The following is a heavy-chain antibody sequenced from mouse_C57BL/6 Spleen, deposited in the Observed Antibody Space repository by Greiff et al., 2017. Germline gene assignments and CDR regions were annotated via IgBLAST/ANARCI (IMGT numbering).Heavy chain of an antibody. V-gene: IGHV1-64*01. Sequence: VQLQQPGAELVKPGASVKLSCKASGYTFTSYWMHWVKQRPGQGLEWIGMIHPNSGSTNYNEKFKSKATLTVDKSSSTAYMQLSSLTSEDSAVYYCARREDMGYDGGFDYWGQGTTLTVSS. CDR1: GYTFTSYW. J-gene: IGHJ2*01. CDR2: IHPNSGST. CDR3: ARREDMGYDGGFDY. D-gene: IGHD2-2*01.